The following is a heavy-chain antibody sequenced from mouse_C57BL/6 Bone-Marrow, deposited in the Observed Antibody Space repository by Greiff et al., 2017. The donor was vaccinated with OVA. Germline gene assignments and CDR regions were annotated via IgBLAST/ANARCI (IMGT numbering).Heavy chain of an antibody. CDR2: ISSGGSYT. CDR3: ARQSRAFRGSRAWFAY. CDR1: GFTFSSYG. Sequence: EVQVVESGGDLVKPGGSLKLSCAASGFTFSSYGMSWVRQTPDKRLEWVATISSGGSYTYYPDSVKGRFTISRDNAKNTLYLQMSRLKSEDTAMYYCARQSRAFRGSRAWFAYWGQGTLVTVSA. V-gene: IGHV5-6*01. J-gene: IGHJ3*01. D-gene: IGHD3-3*01.